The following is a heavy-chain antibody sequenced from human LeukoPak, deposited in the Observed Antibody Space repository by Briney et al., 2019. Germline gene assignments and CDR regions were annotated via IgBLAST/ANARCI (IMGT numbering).Heavy chain of an antibody. CDR1: GFAFSSYS. D-gene: IGHD3-22*01. Sequence: GGSLRLSCAASGFAFSSYSMNWVRQAPGKGLEWVSSISSSSSYIYYADSVKGRFTISRDNAKNSLYLQMNSLRAEDTAVYYCAKGPMIVVVSYSDYWGQGTLVTVSS. CDR2: ISSSSSYI. CDR3: AKGPMIVVVSYSDY. V-gene: IGHV3-21*01. J-gene: IGHJ4*02.